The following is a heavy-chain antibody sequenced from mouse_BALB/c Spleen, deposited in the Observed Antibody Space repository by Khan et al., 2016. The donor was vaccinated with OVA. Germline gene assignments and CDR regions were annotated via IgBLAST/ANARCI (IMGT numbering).Heavy chain of an antibody. CDR1: GFTFSSFG. CDR2: IGSDSNSI. CDR3: ESSRYWSWFAY. J-gene: IGHJ3*01. Sequence: EVELVESGGGLVQPGGSRKLSCAASGFTFSSFGMHWVRQAPEKGLEWVAYIGSDSNSIYYVDPVKGRFTISRDNPKNSLVLQMTSIRSEDTAMYYCESSRYWSWFAYWGQGTLVTVSS. V-gene: IGHV5-17*02. D-gene: IGHD2-12*01.